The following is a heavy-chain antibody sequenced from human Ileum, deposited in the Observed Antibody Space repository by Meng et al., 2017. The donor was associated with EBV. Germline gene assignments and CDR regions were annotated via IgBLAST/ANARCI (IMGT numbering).Heavy chain of an antibody. Sequence: QVQLQQWGAGLLXXXXXLXITXADYGGSFSNSYWSWIRQPPGKRLEWTGEINESGSTKYNPSLKSRVTILMDTSKNQFSLRLSSVTAADTAVYYCRNAFCSAEAGCSDQWGQGTLVTVSS. V-gene: IGHV4-34*01. CDR2: INESGST. CDR1: GGSFSNSY. D-gene: IGHD3-3*01. J-gene: IGHJ4*02. CDR3: RNAFCSAEAGCSDQ.